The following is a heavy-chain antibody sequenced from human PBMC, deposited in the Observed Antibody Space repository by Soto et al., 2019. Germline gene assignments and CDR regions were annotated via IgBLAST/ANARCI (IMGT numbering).Heavy chain of an antibody. CDR3: ARTNGNYYDSSGSLSYYYGMDV. CDR1: GYTFTSYA. V-gene: IGHV1-3*01. CDR2: INAGNGNT. J-gene: IGHJ6*02. D-gene: IGHD3-22*01. Sequence: QVQLVQSGAEVKKPGASVKVSCKASGYTFTSYAMHWVRQAPGQRLEWMGWINAGNGNTKYSQKFQGRVTITRDTSASTAYMELSSLRSEDTAVYYCARTNGNYYDSSGSLSYYYGMDVWGQGTTVTVSS.